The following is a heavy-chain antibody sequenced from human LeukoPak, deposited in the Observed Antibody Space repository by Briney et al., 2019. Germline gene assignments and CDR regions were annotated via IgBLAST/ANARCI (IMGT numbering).Heavy chain of an antibody. V-gene: IGHV3-7*01. Sequence: GGSLRLSCAASGFSFRTYWMTWVRQAPGKGLEWVANLSPEGSGKFYVDSVKGRFTIFRDNAKSSVYLQMSSLRVEDTAVYYCARDAYTSASDSWGQGTLVSVSS. CDR3: ARDAYTSASDS. CDR2: LSPEGSGK. CDR1: GFSFRTYW. J-gene: IGHJ5*01. D-gene: IGHD3-16*01.